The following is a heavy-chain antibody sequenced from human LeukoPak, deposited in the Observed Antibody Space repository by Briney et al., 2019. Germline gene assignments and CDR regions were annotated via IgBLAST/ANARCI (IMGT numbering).Heavy chain of an antibody. CDR1: GFTFSSYG. D-gene: IGHD3-10*01. CDR3: ARDYYGSGSYFDY. V-gene: IGHV3-30*03. J-gene: IGHJ4*02. Sequence: GRSLRLSCAASGFTFSSYGMHWVRQAPGKGLEWVAVISYDGSNKYYADSVKGRFTISRDNSKNTLFLQMNILRAEDTAVYYCARDYYGSGSYFDYWGQGTLVTVSS. CDR2: ISYDGSNK.